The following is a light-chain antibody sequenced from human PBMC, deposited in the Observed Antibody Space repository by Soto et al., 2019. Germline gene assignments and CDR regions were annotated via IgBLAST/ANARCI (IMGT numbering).Light chain of an antibody. CDR1: SSDVGGYNY. Sequence: QSVLTQPASVSGSHGQSITISCTGTSSDVGGYNYVSWYQQHPGKAPKLMIYDVSNRPSGVSNRFSGSKSGNTASLTISGLQAEDEAGYYCSSYTSSSTRVFGTGTKVTVL. CDR3: SSYTSSSTRV. J-gene: IGLJ1*01. V-gene: IGLV2-14*01. CDR2: DVS.